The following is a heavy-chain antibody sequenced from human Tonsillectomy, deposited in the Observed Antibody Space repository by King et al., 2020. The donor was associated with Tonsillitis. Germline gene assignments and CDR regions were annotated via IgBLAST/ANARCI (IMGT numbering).Heavy chain of an antibody. CDR2: ISGGGGST. V-gene: IGHV3-23*04. Sequence: VQLVESGGGLVQPGGSLRLSCAASAFTFSSYAMSWVRQAPGNGLEWVSAISGGGGSTYYADSVKGRFTISRDNSKNTLFLQMNSLRAEDTAVYYFEKNGGIAARRRGRGGAFDIWGQGTMVTVSS. CDR1: AFTFSSYA. D-gene: IGHD6-25*01. CDR3: EKNGGIAARRRGRGGAFDI. J-gene: IGHJ3*02.